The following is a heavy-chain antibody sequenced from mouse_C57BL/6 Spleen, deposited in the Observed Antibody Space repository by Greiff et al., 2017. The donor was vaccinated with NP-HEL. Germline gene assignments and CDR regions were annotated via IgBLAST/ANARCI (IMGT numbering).Heavy chain of an antibody. J-gene: IGHJ1*03. D-gene: IGHD1-1*01. CDR1: GFTFSSYT. CDR3: ARHDNYYGSSYWYFDV. CDR2: ISGGGGNT. Sequence: EVKLMESGGGLVKPGGSLKLSCAASGFTFSSYTMSWVRPTPEKRLEWVATISGGGGNTYYPDSVKGRFTISRDNAKNTLYLQMSSLRSEDTALYYCARHDNYYGSSYWYFDVWGTGTTVTVSS. V-gene: IGHV5-9*01.